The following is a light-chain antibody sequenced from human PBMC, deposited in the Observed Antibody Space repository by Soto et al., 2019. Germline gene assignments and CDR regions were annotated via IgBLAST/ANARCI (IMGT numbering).Light chain of an antibody. CDR2: LGV. J-gene: IGKJ1*01. CDR3: QQYGSSPAT. V-gene: IGKV2-28*01. Sequence: EIVMTQSPLSLPVTPGEPASISCRSSQSLLHSNGYNYLDWYLQKPGQSPQLLIYLGVDRASGVPDRFSGSGSGTDFTLTISRLEPEDFAVYYCQQYGSSPATFGQGTKVDIK. CDR1: QSLLHSNGYNY.